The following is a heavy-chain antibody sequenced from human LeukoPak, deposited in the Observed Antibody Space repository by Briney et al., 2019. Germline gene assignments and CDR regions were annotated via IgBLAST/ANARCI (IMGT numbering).Heavy chain of an antibody. D-gene: IGHD2-2*02. CDR1: GFTFGSYS. V-gene: IGHV3-21*01. J-gene: IGHJ4*02. Sequence: GGSLRLSCAASGFTFGSYSMNWVRQAPGKGLEWVSSISSSSSYIYYADSVKGRFTISRDNAKNSLYLQMNSLRAEDTAVYYCARGAAAAIRGTLFDYWGQGTLVTVSS. CDR2: ISSSSSYI. CDR3: ARGAAAAIRGTLFDY.